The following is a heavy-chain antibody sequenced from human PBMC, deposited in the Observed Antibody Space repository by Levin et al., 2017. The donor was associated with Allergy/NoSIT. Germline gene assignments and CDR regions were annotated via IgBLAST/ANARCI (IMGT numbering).Heavy chain of an antibody. Sequence: GGSLRLSCAVSGVTFSSSHMNWIRQAPGKGLEWVSYISYTGIINYAGSVKGRFTTSRDNAKNSVILQMNSLRDEDTAVYYCARRGDSNGAFEYWGRGTLVTVSS. D-gene: IGHD4-11*01. CDR3: ARRGDSNGAFEY. V-gene: IGHV3-69-1*02. CDR1: GVTFSSSH. J-gene: IGHJ4*02. CDR2: ISYTGII.